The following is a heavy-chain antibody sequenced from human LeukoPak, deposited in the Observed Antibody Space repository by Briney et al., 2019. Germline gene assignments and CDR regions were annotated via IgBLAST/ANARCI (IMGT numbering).Heavy chain of an antibody. V-gene: IGHV4-4*02. CDR2: IFHGGST. D-gene: IGHD5-18*01. CDR1: GGSISSSSW. Sequence: SETLSLTCAVSGGSISSSSWWSWVRQPPGKGLEWIGEIFHGGSTNYNPSLKSRVTISVDKSKNQFSLKLSSVTAADTAMYYCARKSHGYLGYWGQGTLVTVSS. J-gene: IGHJ4*02. CDR3: ARKSHGYLGY.